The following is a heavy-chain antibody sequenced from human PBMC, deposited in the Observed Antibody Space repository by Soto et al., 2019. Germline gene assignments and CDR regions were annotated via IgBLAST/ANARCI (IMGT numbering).Heavy chain of an antibody. Sequence: GGSLRLSCAASGFTFGSFAMSWVRQAPGKGLAWVSTIRDSSDNTYYAESVKGRFIISRDTSRNTLYLQMKSLRAEDTAVYYCARSAIATAGTGPFDIWGQGTMVTVSS. CDR1: GFTFGSFA. CDR2: IRDSSDNT. J-gene: IGHJ3*02. V-gene: IGHV3-23*01. CDR3: ARSAIATAGTGPFDI. D-gene: IGHD6-13*01.